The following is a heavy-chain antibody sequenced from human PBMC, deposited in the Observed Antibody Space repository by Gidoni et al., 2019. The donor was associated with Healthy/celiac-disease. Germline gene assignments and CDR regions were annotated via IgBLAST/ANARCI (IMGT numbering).Heavy chain of an antibody. J-gene: IGHJ4*02. D-gene: IGHD3-3*01. Sequence: QVQLQESGPGLVKPSQTLSLTCTVPGGSISSGGYYWSWIRQHPGKGLEWIGYIYSSGSTYYNPSLKSRVTISVDTSKNQFSLKLSSVTAADTAVYYCARGYNDFWSGYPEDYFDYWGQGTLVTVSS. V-gene: IGHV4-31*03. CDR1: GGSISSGGYY. CDR3: ARGYNDFWSGYPEDYFDY. CDR2: IYSSGST.